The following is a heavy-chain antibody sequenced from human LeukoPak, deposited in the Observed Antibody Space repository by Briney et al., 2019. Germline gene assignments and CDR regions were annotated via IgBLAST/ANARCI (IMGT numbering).Heavy chain of an antibody. V-gene: IGHV1-69*02. CDR2: IIPILGIA. J-gene: IGHJ4*02. CDR3: SCIAAAGTVDY. CDR1: GGTFSSYT. D-gene: IGHD6-13*01. Sequence: ASVKVSCKASGGTFSSYTISWVRQAPGQGLEWMGRIIPILGIANYAQKFQGRVTITADKSTSTAYIELSSLRSEDTAVYYCSCIAAAGTVDYWGQGTLVTVSS.